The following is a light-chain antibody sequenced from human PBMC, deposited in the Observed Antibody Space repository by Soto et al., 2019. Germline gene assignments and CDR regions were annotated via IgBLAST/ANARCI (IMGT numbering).Light chain of an antibody. CDR1: QTVGRDY. CDR2: GIS. Sequence: EMVMTQSPGTLSVSPGERATLSCRASQTVGRDYLAWYQHKPGQAPRLLIYGISNRATGIPDRFSGSGSGTEFTLTISSVQPEDVAIYYCQQYTNWPITFGQGKRLEIK. CDR3: QQYTNWPIT. J-gene: IGKJ5*01. V-gene: IGKV3D-15*01.